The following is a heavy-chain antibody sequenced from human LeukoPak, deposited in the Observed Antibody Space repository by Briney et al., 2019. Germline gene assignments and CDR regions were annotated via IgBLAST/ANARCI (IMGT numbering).Heavy chain of an antibody. V-gene: IGHV4-59*01. CDR2: ISNSGTT. D-gene: IGHD4-17*01. Sequence: SETLSLTCTVSGGSMIDYFWAWIRQAPGKELEWIGYISNSGTTDYNPSLKSRVTMSVDTSKNEFSLKLTSVTAADTAMYYCASVVRRAVTSNYFDPWGQGTLVTVSS. J-gene: IGHJ5*02. CDR1: GGSMIDYF. CDR3: ASVVRRAVTSNYFDP.